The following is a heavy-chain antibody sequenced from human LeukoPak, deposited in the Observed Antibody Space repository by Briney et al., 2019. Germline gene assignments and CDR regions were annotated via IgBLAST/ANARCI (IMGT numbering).Heavy chain of an antibody. CDR1: AGSFSGYY. V-gene: IGHV4-34*01. CDR3: ARGAPGY. Sequence: PSETLSLTCAVYAGSFSGYYWTWIRQPPGKGLEWIGEINHSGSTNYNPSLKSRVTISVDTSKNQFSLKLSSVTAADTAVYYCARGAPGYWGQGTLVTVSS. CDR2: INHSGST. J-gene: IGHJ4*02.